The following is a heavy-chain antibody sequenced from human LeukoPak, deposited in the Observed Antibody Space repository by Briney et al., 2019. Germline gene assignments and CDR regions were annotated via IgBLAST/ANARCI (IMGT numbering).Heavy chain of an antibody. CDR2: ISGSGGST. V-gene: IGHV3-23*01. D-gene: IGHD3-10*01. CDR3: ARDRSFYGSGSYYNDY. CDR1: GFTFSIYA. Sequence: GGSLRLSGTASGFTFSIYAVSWVGHPTGEGVEWGSYISGSGGSTYYADSVRGRSTIYRDNSKNTMNLQMNSLTADDTAVYFCARDRSFYGSGSYYNDYWGQGTLVTVSP. J-gene: IGHJ4*02.